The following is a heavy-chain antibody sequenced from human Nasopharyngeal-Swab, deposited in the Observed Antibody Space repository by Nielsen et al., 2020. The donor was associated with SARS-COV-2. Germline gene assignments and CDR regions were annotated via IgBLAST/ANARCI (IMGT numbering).Heavy chain of an antibody. Sequence: SETLSLTCAVSGGSISSYCWSWIRQTPGKGLEWIGYFFYNGGTNYNPSLKSRVTISVDTSKSQISLKMSSVTDADTAVYYGGRGSVAAYVDYWGQGTLVTVSS. J-gene: IGHJ4*02. D-gene: IGHD6-6*01. V-gene: IGHV4-59*01. CDR3: GRGSVAAYVDY. CDR2: FFYNGGT. CDR1: GGSISSYC.